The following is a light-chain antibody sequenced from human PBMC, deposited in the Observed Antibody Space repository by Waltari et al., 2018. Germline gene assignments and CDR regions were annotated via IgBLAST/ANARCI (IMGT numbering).Light chain of an antibody. Sequence: EIVLTQSPATLSLSPGDSATLSCRASQSVSSYLAWYQQKPGQAPRLLIYDASNRATGIPARFSGSGSGTDFTLTISSLEPEDFAVYYCQQRSDWPSWTFGQGTKVEIK. CDR1: QSVSSY. J-gene: IGKJ1*01. CDR3: QQRSDWPSWT. CDR2: DAS. V-gene: IGKV3-11*01.